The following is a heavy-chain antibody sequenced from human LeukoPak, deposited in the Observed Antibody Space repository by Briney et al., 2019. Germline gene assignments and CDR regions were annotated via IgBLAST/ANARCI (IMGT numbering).Heavy chain of an antibody. V-gene: IGHV4-59*08. Sequence: SETLSLTCTVSGGSISSYYWSWIRQPPGKGLEWIGYIYYSGSTNYNPSLKSRVTISVDTSKNQFSLKLSSVTAADTAVYYCARGRSGYYYMDVWGKGTTVTVSS. J-gene: IGHJ6*03. CDR3: ARGRSGYYYMDV. CDR2: IYYSGST. D-gene: IGHD3-10*01. CDR1: GGSISSYY.